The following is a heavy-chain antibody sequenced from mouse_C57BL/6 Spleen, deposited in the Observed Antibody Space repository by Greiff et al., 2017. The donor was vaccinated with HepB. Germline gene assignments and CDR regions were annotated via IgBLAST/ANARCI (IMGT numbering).Heavy chain of an antibody. J-gene: IGHJ3*01. Sequence: QVHVKQSGAELAKPGASVKLSCQASGYTFTSYWMHWVKQRPGQGLEWIGYITPSSGYTKYNQKFKDKAKLTADKSSSTAYMQLSSLTYEDSAVYYCARSHYGYDSAWFAYWGQGTLFSVSA. CDR1: GYTFTSYW. V-gene: IGHV1-7*01. CDR2: ITPSSGYT. CDR3: ARSHYGYDSAWFAY. D-gene: IGHD2-2*01.